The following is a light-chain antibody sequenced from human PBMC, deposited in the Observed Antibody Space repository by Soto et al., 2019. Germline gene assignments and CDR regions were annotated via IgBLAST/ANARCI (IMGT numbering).Light chain of an antibody. V-gene: IGKV1-39*01. CDR3: QHCHSLPLT. CDR2: AAS. J-gene: IGKJ5*01. Sequence: DIQMTQSPSSLSASVGDRVTITCRASQSVSSYLNWYQHKPGKAPKLLIYAASSLQSGVPSRFSGSGSGTDFTFTISSLQPEDIATYYCQHCHSLPLTFGQGTRLEIK. CDR1: QSVSSY.